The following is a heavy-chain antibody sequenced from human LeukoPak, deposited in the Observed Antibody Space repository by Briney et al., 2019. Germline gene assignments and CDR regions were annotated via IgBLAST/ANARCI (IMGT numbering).Heavy chain of an antibody. CDR3: AGWATAKKAFDI. Sequence: EASVKVSCKASGYRFTGNYMHCVRQAPGQGVEWMGWINPNSGGTNYAQKFQGRVTLTRDTSISPAYMELTRLKSDATAVYSCAGWATAKKAFDIWGQGTMVTVSS. V-gene: IGHV1-2*02. CDR1: GYRFTGNY. J-gene: IGHJ3*02. CDR2: INPNSGGT.